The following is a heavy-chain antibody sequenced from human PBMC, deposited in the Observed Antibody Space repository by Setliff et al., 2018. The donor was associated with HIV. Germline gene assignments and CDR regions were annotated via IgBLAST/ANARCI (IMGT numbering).Heavy chain of an antibody. CDR2: ITPAGSNI. CDR1: GFTFRDYA. V-gene: IGHV3-21*01. J-gene: IGHJ1*01. D-gene: IGHD3-16*02. Sequence: LRLSCAASGFTFRDYAMNWVRQTPGKGLEWVSCITPAGSNIYYADSVKGRFTISRDNAKNSLYLQMNTLRAEDTAVYYCARDSDPYYDYVWGPYRPEYFQHWGRGTLVTVSS. CDR3: ARDSDPYYDYVWGPYRPEYFQH.